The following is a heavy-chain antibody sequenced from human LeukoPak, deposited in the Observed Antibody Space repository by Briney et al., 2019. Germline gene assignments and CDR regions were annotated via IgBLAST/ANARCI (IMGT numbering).Heavy chain of an antibody. CDR1: GFTFSSYS. D-gene: IGHD6-13*01. CDR3: ARDGGIAAAGNWYYYMDV. J-gene: IGHJ6*03. V-gene: IGHV3-21*01. CDR2: ISSSSSYI. Sequence: GGSLRLSCAASGFTFSSYSMNWVRQAPGKGLEWVSSISSSSSYIYYADSVKGRFTISRDNAKNSLYLQMNSLRAEDTAVHYCARDGGIAAAGNWYYYMDVWGKGTTVTVSS.